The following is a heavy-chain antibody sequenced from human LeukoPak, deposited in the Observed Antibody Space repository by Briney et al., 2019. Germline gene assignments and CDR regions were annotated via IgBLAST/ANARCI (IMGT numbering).Heavy chain of an antibody. CDR2: ISGSGGST. V-gene: IGHV3-23*01. Sequence: PGGSLRLSCAASGFTFSSYAMSWVRQAPGKGLEWVSAISGSGGSTYYADSVKGRFTISRDNSKNTLYLQMNSLRAEDTAVCYCAKDLGRYFDWLPPGLGSDYWGQGTLVTVSS. D-gene: IGHD3-9*01. CDR3: AKDLGRYFDWLPPGLGSDY. J-gene: IGHJ4*02. CDR1: GFTFSSYA.